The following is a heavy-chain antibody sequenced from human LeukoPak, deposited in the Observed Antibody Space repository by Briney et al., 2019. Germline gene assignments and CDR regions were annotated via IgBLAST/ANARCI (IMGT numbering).Heavy chain of an antibody. J-gene: IGHJ6*03. CDR2: IYYTGCT. V-gene: IGHV4-59*11. CDR1: GDSITSPISSHY. CDR3: ARGLPMDV. Sequence: SETLSLTCSVSGDSITSPISSHYWSWIRQPPGKGLEWIAYIYYTGCTNYNPSLKSRLTISRDTSRNQFFLKVNSVTAADTAVYYCARGLPMDVWGKGTSVTVSS.